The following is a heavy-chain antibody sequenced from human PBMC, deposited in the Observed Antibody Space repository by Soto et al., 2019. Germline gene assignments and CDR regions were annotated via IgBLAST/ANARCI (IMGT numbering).Heavy chain of an antibody. D-gene: IGHD2-21*02. V-gene: IGHV4-34*01. Sequence: SETLSLTCAVYGGSFSGYYWSWIRQPPGKGLEWIGEINHSGSTNYNPSLKSRLTISVDTSKNQFSLKLSSVTAADTAVYYCATRYSCGGNCYSRGVSRWFDPWGQGTLVTVSS. CDR1: GGSFSGYY. CDR3: ATRYSCGGNCYSRGVSRWFDP. CDR2: INHSGST. J-gene: IGHJ5*02.